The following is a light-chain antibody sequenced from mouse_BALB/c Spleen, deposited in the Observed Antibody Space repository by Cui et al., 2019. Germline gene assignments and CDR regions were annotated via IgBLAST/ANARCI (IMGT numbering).Light chain of an antibody. Sequence: IVISQSVTTMAAALGEKITMTCSASSSVSSDDLHWYKQKPGVSPKLLIYSTSNLASGVPARFSGSGSGTSYSLTIGTMEAEDVANYYCQQSSSIPLTFGAGTKLEIK. V-gene: IGKV4-91*01. CDR2: STS. CDR1: SSVSSDD. J-gene: IGKJ5*01. CDR3: QQSSSIPLT.